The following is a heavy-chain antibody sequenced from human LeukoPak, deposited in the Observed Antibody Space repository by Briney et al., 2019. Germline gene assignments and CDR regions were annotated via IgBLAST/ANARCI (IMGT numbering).Heavy chain of an antibody. J-gene: IGHJ5*02. V-gene: IGHV4-30-4*02. CDR3: ARGLFGYCSSTSCYRWFDP. D-gene: IGHD2-2*03. CDR1: GGSIGSGDYY. CDR2: IYYSGGT. Sequence: SETLSLTCTVSGGSIGSGDYYWSWIRQPPGKGLEWIGYIYYSGGTYYNPSLKSRITISVNTSKSQFSLKLSSVTAADTAVYYCARGLFGYCSSTSCYRWFDPWGQGTLVTVSS.